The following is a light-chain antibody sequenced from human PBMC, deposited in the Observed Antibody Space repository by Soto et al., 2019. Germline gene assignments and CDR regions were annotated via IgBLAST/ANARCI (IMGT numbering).Light chain of an antibody. V-gene: IGKV3-20*01. CDR1: QSVSSNY. Sequence: IVMTQSPATLSVSPGERATLSCRASQSVSSNYLAWYQQKPGQAPRLLIYGAFKRATGIPDRFSGSGSGTDFTLTISRMEPEDFAVYCCQQYGSSPRTFGQGTKVEIK. J-gene: IGKJ1*01. CDR2: GAF. CDR3: QQYGSSPRT.